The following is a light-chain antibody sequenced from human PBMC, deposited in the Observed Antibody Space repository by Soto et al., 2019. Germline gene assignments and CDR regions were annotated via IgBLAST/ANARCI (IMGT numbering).Light chain of an antibody. CDR2: EDN. J-gene: IGLJ1*01. CDR1: SSNIENNY. Sequence: QSALTQPPSVSAAPEQRVTISCSGSSSNIENNYVSWYRQLPGTAPNLLIYEDNKRPSGIPDRFSGSKSGTSATLGITGLETGDEADYYCATWDSSLSGGVFGTGTKLTVL. CDR3: ATWDSSLSGGV. V-gene: IGLV1-51*02.